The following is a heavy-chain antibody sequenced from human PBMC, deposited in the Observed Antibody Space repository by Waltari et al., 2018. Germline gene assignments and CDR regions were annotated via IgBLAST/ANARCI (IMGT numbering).Heavy chain of an antibody. V-gene: IGHV1-8*01. CDR2: MNPNSGDT. Sequence: QATGQGLEWMGWMNPNSGDTAYAQKFQGRVTMTKNTSINTAYMELSSLRSEDTAVYYCARGGIAAAGTRYYYAMDVWGQGTTVIVS. J-gene: IGHJ6*02. CDR3: ARGGIAAAGTRYYYAMDV. D-gene: IGHD6-13*01.